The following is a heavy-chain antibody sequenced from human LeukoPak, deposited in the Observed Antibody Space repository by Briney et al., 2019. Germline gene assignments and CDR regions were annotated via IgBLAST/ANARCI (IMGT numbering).Heavy chain of an antibody. V-gene: IGHV4-59*01. CDR2: IYNSGST. Sequence: SETLSLTCTVSGGSIGSYYWSWIRQPPGKGLEWIGYIYNSGSTNYSPSLKSRVSISVDTPKNQFSLRLSSVTAADTAVYYCARPSRGGYRYTFDYWGQGILVTVSS. J-gene: IGHJ4*02. CDR3: ARPSRGGYRYTFDY. CDR1: GGSIGSYY. D-gene: IGHD5-24*01.